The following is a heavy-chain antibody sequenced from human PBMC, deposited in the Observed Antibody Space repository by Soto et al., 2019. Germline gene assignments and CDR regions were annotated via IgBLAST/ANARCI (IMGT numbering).Heavy chain of an antibody. CDR3: ARLAYYSDTSGYNFDY. D-gene: IGHD3-22*01. Sequence: GGSLRLSCAASGLTLTNYAMSWVRQAPGKGLEWVSSIGGRDDNTYYADSVEGRFTVSRDISKNALYLQLNSLRAEDTAVYYCARLAYYSDTSGYNFDYWGQGTLVTVSS. CDR2: IGGRDDNT. V-gene: IGHV3-23*01. CDR1: GLTLTNYA. J-gene: IGHJ4*02.